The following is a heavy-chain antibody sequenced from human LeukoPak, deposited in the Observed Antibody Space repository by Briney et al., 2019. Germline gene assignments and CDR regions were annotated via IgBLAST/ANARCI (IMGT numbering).Heavy chain of an antibody. CDR2: IYYSGST. D-gene: IGHD3-3*01. V-gene: IGHV4-30-4*08. J-gene: IGHJ3*02. Sequence: SETLSLTCTVSGGSISSGDYYWSWIRQPPGKGLGWIGYIYYSGSTYYNPSLKSRVTISVDTSKNQFSLKLSSVTAADTAVYYCARDQDYDFWSGSQAGHAFDIWGQGTMVTVSS. CDR1: GGSISSGDYY. CDR3: ARDQDYDFWSGSQAGHAFDI.